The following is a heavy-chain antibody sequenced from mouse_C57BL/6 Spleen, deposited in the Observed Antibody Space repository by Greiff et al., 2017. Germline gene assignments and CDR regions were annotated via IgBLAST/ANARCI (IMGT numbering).Heavy chain of an antibody. CDR3: AREAVVAPLTMDY. Sequence: QVQLKQPGAELVKPGASVKLSCKASGYTFTSYWMHWVKQRPGQGLEWIGMIHPNSGSTNYNEKFKSKATLTVDKSSSTAYMQLSSLTSEDSAVYYCAREAVVAPLTMDYWGQGTSVTVSS. CDR1: GYTFTSYW. J-gene: IGHJ4*01. V-gene: IGHV1-64*01. D-gene: IGHD1-1*01. CDR2: IHPNSGST.